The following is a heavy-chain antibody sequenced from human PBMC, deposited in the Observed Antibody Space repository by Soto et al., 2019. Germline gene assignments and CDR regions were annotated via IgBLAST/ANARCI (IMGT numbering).Heavy chain of an antibody. J-gene: IGHJ4*02. CDR1: GFTLSSYA. V-gene: IGHV3-30-3*01. CDR3: ARDPNLDY. CDR2: ISYDGSNK. Sequence: PGGSLRLSCAASGFTLSSYAMHWVRQAPGKGLEWVAVISYDGSNKYYADSVKGRFTISRDNSKNTLYLQMNSLRAEDTAVYYCARDPNLDYWGQGTLVTVSS.